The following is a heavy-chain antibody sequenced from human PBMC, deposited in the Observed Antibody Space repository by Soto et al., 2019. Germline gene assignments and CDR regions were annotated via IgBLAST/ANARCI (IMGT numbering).Heavy chain of an antibody. V-gene: IGHV3-30-3*01. CDR1: GITFSSYA. J-gene: IGHJ2*01. CDR3: ARVDCSGGSCYPTYWYFDL. Sequence: QVQLVESGGGVVQPGRCLRLSCAASGITFSSYAMDWVRQAPGKGLEWVAVISYDGSNVHYADSVKGRFTISRDYSKSTLYLQMNSLRAEDTAVYYCARVDCSGGSCYPTYWYFDLWGRGTLVTVSS. CDR2: ISYDGSNV. D-gene: IGHD2-15*01.